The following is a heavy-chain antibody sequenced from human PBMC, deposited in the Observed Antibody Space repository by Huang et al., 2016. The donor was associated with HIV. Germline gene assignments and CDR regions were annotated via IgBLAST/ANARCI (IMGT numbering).Heavy chain of an antibody. Sequence: EEHLVESGGGLVQPGGSLRLSCEASGFKFSNYWMQWVRQAPGKGLRGVSRIKIDGRTTDDADSVKCRFTISRDNAKNTLDLQMSSLTAEDTAIYYCARAGGFEIWGQGTVVTVSS. D-gene: IGHD2-15*01. CDR3: ARAGGFEI. CDR1: GFKFSNYW. J-gene: IGHJ3*02. V-gene: IGHV3-74*01. CDR2: IKIDGRTT.